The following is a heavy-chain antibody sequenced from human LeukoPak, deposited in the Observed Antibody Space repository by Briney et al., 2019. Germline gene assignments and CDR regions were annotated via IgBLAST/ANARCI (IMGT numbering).Heavy chain of an antibody. CDR3: ARRDYTSSLDY. CDR1: GGSFSGYY. CDR2: INHSGST. V-gene: IGHV4-34*01. Sequence: PSETLSLTCAVYGGSFSGYYWSWIRQPPGKGLEWIGEINHSGSTNYNPSLKSRVTISVDTSKNQFSLKLSSVTAADTAVYYCARRDYTSSLDYWGQGTLVTVSS. D-gene: IGHD6-13*01. J-gene: IGHJ4*02.